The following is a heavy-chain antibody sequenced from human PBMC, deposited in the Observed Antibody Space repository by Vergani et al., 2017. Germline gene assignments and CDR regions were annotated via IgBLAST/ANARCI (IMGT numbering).Heavy chain of an antibody. Sequence: VQLVESGGGVVQPGRSLRLSCAASGFTFSSYAMHWVRQAPGKGLEWVSGINWNGGSTGYADSVKGRFTISRDNAKNSLYLQMNSLRAEDTALYHCARRGRRDGYNSYYYGMDVWGQGP. CDR1: GFTFSSYA. V-gene: IGHV3-20*01. J-gene: IGHJ6*02. CDR2: INWNGGST. D-gene: IGHD5-24*01. CDR3: ARRGRRDGYNSYYYGMDV.